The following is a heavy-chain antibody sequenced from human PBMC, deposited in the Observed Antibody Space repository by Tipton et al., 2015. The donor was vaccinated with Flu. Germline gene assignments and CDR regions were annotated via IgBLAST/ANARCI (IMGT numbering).Heavy chain of an antibody. J-gene: IGHJ3*02. CDR1: GFTFSSYG. D-gene: IGHD1-1*01. Sequence: SLRLSCATSGFTFSSYGMHWVRQAPGKGLEWVAVIWYDGSNKYYADSVKGRFTISRDNSKNTLYLQMNSLRAEDTAVYYCARDPFLGTGDAFDIWGQGTMVGVSS. CDR2: IWYDGSNK. V-gene: IGHV3-33*01. CDR3: ARDPFLGTGDAFDI.